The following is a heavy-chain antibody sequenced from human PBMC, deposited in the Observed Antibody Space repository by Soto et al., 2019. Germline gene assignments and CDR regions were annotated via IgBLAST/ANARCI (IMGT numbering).Heavy chain of an antibody. Sequence: QVQLQESGPGLVKPSGTLSLTCTVSGGSIKTNVWWSWVRQPPGKGVGWMGEIFNNGNTYYNPSLQSRVTMSVDKPKNQFSLMLTSVTAADTAMYYCARDAAVPGEADRFDYWGQEILVTVSS. CDR3: ARDAAVPGEADRFDY. J-gene: IGHJ4*02. V-gene: IGHV4-4*02. D-gene: IGHD3-10*01. CDR2: IFNNGNT. CDR1: GGSIKTNVW.